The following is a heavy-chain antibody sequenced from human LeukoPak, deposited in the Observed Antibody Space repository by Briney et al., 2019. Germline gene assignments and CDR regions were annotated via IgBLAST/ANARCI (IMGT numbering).Heavy chain of an antibody. D-gene: IGHD3-9*01. CDR2: INPNSGGT. J-gene: IGHJ5*02. CDR3: ARENYDILTGRIDP. V-gene: IGHV1-2*02. Sequence: GASVKVSCKASGYTFTSYGISWVRQAPGQGLEWMGWINPNSGGTNYAQKFQGRVTMTRDTSISTAYMELSRLRSDDTAVYYCARENYDILTGRIDPWGQGTLVTVSS. CDR1: GYTFTSYG.